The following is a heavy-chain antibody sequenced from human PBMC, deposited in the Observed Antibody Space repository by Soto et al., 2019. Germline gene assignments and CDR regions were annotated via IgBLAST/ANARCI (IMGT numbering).Heavy chain of an antibody. CDR3: ARDSSGYYWFDP. Sequence: SETLSLTCAVSGFSISSGYFWGWIRQPPGKGPEWLGSIYHSGTTYYNPSVKGRVTISVDTSKNQFPLKMSSVTAADTAVYYCARDSSGYYWFDPWGQGTLVTVSS. D-gene: IGHD3-22*01. V-gene: IGHV4-38-2*02. J-gene: IGHJ5*02. CDR2: IYHSGTT. CDR1: GFSISSGYF.